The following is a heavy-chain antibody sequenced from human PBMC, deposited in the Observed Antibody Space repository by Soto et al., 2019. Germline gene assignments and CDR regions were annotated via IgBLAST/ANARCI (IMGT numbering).Heavy chain of an antibody. Sequence: PGGSLRLSCAVSGFTFSRYWMHWVRQAPGKGLVWVSRVSSDGTRKTYADSVKGRFTISRDNAKNTLYLQMNSLRAEDTAVYYCARELYSSPDIDYWGQGTLVTV. CDR1: GFTFSRYW. J-gene: IGHJ4*02. CDR2: VSSDGTRK. CDR3: ARELYSSPDIDY. V-gene: IGHV3-74*01. D-gene: IGHD6-13*01.